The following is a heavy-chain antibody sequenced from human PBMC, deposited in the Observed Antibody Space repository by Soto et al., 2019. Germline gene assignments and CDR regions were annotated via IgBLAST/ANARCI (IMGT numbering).Heavy chain of an antibody. Sequence: QVKLVESGGGVVQPGRSLRLSCAASGFTFSSYGMHWVRQAPGKGLEWVSVIWHDGSNKYYADSVKGRFTISRDNSKNTLYLQMNSLRADDTAVYYCSRSSESGAFDIWGQGTLVTVSS. CDR1: GFTFSSYG. CDR3: SRSSESGAFDI. J-gene: IGHJ3*02. CDR2: IWHDGSNK. D-gene: IGHD6-25*01. V-gene: IGHV3-33*01.